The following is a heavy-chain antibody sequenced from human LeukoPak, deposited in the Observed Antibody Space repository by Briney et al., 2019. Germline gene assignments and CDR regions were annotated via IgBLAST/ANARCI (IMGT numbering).Heavy chain of an antibody. J-gene: IGHJ4*02. CDR3: ARHAGGIAAAGTRPFDY. Sequence: PSETLSLTCAVYGGSFSGYYWSWIRQPPGKGLEWIGSIYYSGSTYYNPSLKSRVTMSVDTSKNQFSLKLSSVTAADTAVYYCARHAGGIAAAGTRPFDYWGQGTLVTVSS. CDR1: GGSFSGYY. V-gene: IGHV4-34*01. D-gene: IGHD6-13*01. CDR2: IYYSGST.